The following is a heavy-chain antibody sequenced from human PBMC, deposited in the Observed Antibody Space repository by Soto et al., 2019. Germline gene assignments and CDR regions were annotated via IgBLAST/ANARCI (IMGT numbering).Heavy chain of an antibody. D-gene: IGHD5-18*01. Sequence: ETLSLTCTVSGGSISSYYWSWIRQPPGKGLEWIGYIYYSGSTNYNPSLKSRVTISVDTSKNQFSLKLSSVTAADTAVYYCARAPRGYSYGSYYYYGMDVWGQGTTVTVSS. CDR1: GGSISSYY. CDR2: IYYSGST. V-gene: IGHV4-59*01. CDR3: ARAPRGYSYGSYYYYGMDV. J-gene: IGHJ6*02.